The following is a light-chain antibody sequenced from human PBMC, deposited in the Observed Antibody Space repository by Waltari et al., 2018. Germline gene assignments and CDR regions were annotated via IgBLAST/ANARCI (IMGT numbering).Light chain of an antibody. CDR3: QQCYTFPYT. J-gene: IGKJ2*01. CDR2: WAS. CDR1: QSVVFSSNNKNY. V-gene: IGKV4-1*01. Sequence: DIVLTQSPDSLAVSLGERATINCKSSQSVVFSSNNKNYLAWYQQKPGQPPKLLITWASTRESGVPDRFSGSGSETDFTLTISSLRAEDVAVYYCQQCYTFPYTFGQGTKLEIK.